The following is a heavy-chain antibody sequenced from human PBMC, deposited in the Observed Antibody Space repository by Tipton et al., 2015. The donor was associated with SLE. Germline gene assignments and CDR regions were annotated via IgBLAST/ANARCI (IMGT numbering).Heavy chain of an antibody. CDR1: GFPFGNYG. J-gene: IGHJ5*02. CDR2: INHSGST. D-gene: IGHD2-2*01. CDR3: AGGMRQLSRVFQLTWSDP. V-gene: IGHV4-34*01. Sequence: LRLSCAASGFPFGNYGMSWVRQAPGKGLEWVGKINHSGSTSYNPSAKSRVPMSVDTAKNQFSLKLSSMTAADTAVYYCAGGMRQLSRVFQLTWSDPRGQEALVTVSS.